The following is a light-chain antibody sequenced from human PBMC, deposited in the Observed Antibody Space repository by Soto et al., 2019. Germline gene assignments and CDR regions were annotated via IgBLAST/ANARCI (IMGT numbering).Light chain of an antibody. V-gene: IGKV1-27*01. CDR1: QGISNY. J-gene: IGKJ1*01. Sequence: DIQMTQSPSSLSASVGDRATITCRASQGISNYLAWYQQKPGEVPKLLIYAASTLQSGVPSRFSGSGSGTDFTLSISSLQPEDVATYYCQKYNTAPHVTFGQGTKVEI. CDR3: QKYNTAPHVT. CDR2: AAS.